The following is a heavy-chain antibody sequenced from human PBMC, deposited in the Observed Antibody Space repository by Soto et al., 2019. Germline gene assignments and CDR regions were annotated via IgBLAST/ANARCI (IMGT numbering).Heavy chain of an antibody. D-gene: IGHD6-13*01. V-gene: IGHV1-8*01. CDR1: GYTFTSYD. CDR2: MNPNSGNT. J-gene: IGHJ6*02. CDR3: ARGGSSWYGNYYYGMDV. Sequence: QVQLVQSGAEVKKPGASVKVSCKASGYTFTSYDINWVRQATGQGLEWRGWMNPNSGNTGYAQKFQGRVTMTRNTSISTAYMELSSLRSEDTAVYYCARGGSSWYGNYYYGMDVWGQGTTVTVSS.